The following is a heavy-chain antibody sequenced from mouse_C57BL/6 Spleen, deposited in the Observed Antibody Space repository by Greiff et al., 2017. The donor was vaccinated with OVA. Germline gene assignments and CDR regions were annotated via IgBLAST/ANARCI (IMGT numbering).Heavy chain of an antibody. CDR1: GFTFSSYG. CDR2: ISSGGSYT. D-gene: IGHD1-1*01. CDR3: ARPSTVVAPYFDY. J-gene: IGHJ2*01. Sequence: DVMLVESGGDLVKPGGSLKLSCAASGFTFSSYGMSWVRQTPDKRLEWVATISSGGSYTYYPDSVKGRFTISRDNAKNTLYLQMSSLKSEDTAMYYCARPSTVVAPYFDYWGQGTTLTVSS. V-gene: IGHV5-6*02.